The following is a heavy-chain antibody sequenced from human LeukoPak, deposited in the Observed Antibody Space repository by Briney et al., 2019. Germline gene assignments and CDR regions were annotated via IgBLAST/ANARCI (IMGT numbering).Heavy chain of an antibody. CDR1: GFTFSSYA. Sequence: GESLRLSSAASGFTFSSYAMSWVRQAPGEGLEWVSGINTSGGSTAYADSVKGRFTISRDNPRNTLYMQMNSLRAEDTALYYCAIMHPYYDGNGYWVQWGQGTLVTVSS. CDR2: INTSGGST. CDR3: AIMHPYYDGNGYWVQ. J-gene: IGHJ4*02. V-gene: IGHV3-23*01. D-gene: IGHD3-22*01.